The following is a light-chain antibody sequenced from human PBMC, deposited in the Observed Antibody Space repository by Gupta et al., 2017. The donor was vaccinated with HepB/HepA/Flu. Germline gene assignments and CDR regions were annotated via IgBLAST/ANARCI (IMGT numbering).Light chain of an antibody. Sequence: QSALTQPASVSVSSGQSITISCTATSSDVGDYKSVSWYQQHPGKAPKLLISNVSNRPSGVSNRFSGSKSGNTASLTISGLQAEDEADYYCSSFTYTMTLVVFGGGTKVTVL. CDR2: NVS. V-gene: IGLV2-14*01. CDR3: SSFTYTMTLVV. CDR1: SSDVGDYKS. J-gene: IGLJ2*01.